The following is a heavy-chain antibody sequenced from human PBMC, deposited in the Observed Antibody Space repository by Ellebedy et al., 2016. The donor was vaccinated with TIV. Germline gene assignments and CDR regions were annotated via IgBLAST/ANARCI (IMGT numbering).Heavy chain of an antibody. D-gene: IGHD4-23*01. CDR2: ISYDGSVK. Sequence: GESLKISXAASGFIFNTYGMHWVRQTPGKGLDWVALISYDGSVKYYADSVKGRFTISRDNSKNTLYLQMNSLRAEDTAVYYCAKVPLDYGSNSADSYGMDVWGQGTTGTVSS. V-gene: IGHV3-30*18. J-gene: IGHJ6*02. CDR3: AKVPLDYGSNSADSYGMDV. CDR1: GFIFNTYG.